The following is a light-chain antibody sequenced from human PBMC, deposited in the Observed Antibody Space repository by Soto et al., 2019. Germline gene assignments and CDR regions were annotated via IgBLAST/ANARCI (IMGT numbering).Light chain of an antibody. CDR2: DAS. CDR3: QQRSNLLT. CDR1: RSVSSS. J-gene: IGKJ4*01. V-gene: IGKV3-11*01. Sequence: EIVLTQSPATLSLSPGERATLSCRASRSVSSSLAWYQHKPGQAPRLLIDDASNRAAGIPARFCGSGSGTDFTLTSSRLAPEDFAVYYWQQRSNLLTFGGGTKVEIK.